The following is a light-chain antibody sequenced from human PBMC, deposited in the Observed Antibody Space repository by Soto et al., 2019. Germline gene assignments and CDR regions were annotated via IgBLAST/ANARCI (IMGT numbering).Light chain of an antibody. J-gene: IGKJ5*01. CDR3: QQYNDWPIT. Sequence: EVVMTQSPATLSVSPGERATLSCRASHSVSSSLAWYQQKPGQAPRLLISGASTRAAGIPARFSGSGSGTEFTLTISSLQSEDFAVYSCQQYNDWPITFGQGTRLEIK. CDR1: HSVSSS. V-gene: IGKV3-15*01. CDR2: GAS.